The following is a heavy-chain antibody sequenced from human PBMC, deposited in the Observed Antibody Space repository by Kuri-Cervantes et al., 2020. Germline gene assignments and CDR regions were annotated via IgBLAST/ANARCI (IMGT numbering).Heavy chain of an antibody. D-gene: IGHD6-19*01. Sequence: GSLRLSCAVYGGSFSGYYWSWIRQPPGKGLEWIGEINHSGSTNYNPSLKSRVTISVETSNNQYSLKLNSVTAADTAVYYCARQDSSGWYLLGYWDQGTLVTVSS. V-gene: IGHV4-34*01. CDR3: ARQDSSGWYLLGY. J-gene: IGHJ4*02. CDR2: INHSGST. CDR1: GGSFSGYY.